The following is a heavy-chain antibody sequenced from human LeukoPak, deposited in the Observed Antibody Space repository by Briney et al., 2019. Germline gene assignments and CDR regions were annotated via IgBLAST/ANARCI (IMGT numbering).Heavy chain of an antibody. J-gene: IGHJ4*02. V-gene: IGHV3-23*01. CDR1: GFTFSSYP. CDR2: ISGRGDSI. D-gene: IGHD3-3*01. CDR3: APSVLSSFDS. Sequence: GGSLRLSCAASGFTFSSYPMSWVRQAPGKGLEWVSSISGRGDSIYYADSVKGRFTISRDNSKNTLYLQMNSLRAEDTAVYYRAPSVLSSFDSWGQGTLVIVSS.